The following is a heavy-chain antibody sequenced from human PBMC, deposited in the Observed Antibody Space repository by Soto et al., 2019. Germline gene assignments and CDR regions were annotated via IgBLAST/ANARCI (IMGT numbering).Heavy chain of an antibody. J-gene: IGHJ6*02. CDR1: GFTFSSYA. CDR3: ARDFTIVATTGYYYYGMDV. Sequence: GGSLRLSCAASGFTFSSYAMHWVRQAPGKGLEWVAVISYDGSNKYYADSVKGRFTISRDNSKNTLYLQMNSLRAEDTAVYYCARDFTIVATTGYYYYGMDVWGQGTTVTVS. D-gene: IGHD5-12*01. CDR2: ISYDGSNK. V-gene: IGHV3-30-3*01.